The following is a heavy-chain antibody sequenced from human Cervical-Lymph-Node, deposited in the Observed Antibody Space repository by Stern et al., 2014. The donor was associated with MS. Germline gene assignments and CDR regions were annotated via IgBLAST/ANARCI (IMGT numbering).Heavy chain of an antibody. CDR1: GFTFSSHG. V-gene: IGHV3-30*03. Sequence: QVQLVQSGGGVVQPWRSLRLSCAASGFTFSSHGMHWVRQAPGKGLEWVALISYDGNNKFYADSMKGRLTISKDNSKNTLYLQMNSLETEDTAVYYCATLSTHFYGLGTTSQYFDSWGQGTLVTVSS. D-gene: IGHD3-10*01. J-gene: IGHJ4*02. CDR3: ATLSTHFYGLGTTSQYFDS. CDR2: ISYDGNNK.